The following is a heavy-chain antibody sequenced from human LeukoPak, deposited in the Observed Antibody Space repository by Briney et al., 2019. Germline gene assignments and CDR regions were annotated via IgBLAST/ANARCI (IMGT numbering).Heavy chain of an antibody. V-gene: IGHV3-11*06. CDR3: ARDTSAVRVDY. CDR2: ISSSSSYT. CDR1: GFTFSDYY. D-gene: IGHD3-16*01. Sequence: GGSLRLSCAASGFTFSDYYMSWIRQAPGKGLEWVSYISSSSSYTNYADSVKGRFTISRDNAKNSLYLQMNSLRAEDTAVYYCARDTSAVRVDYWGQGTLVTVSS. J-gene: IGHJ4*02.